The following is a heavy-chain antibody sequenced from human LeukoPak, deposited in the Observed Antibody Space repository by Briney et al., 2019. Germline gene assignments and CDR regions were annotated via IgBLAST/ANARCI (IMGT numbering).Heavy chain of an antibody. V-gene: IGHV1-3*01. D-gene: IGHD6-19*01. CDR1: GYTFTSYA. Sequence: ASVKVSCKASGYTFTSYAMHWVRQAPGQRLEWMGWINAGNGNTKYSQKFQGRVTITRDTSASTAYMELSSLRSEDTAVYYCARAPRVVAGFDYWGQGTLVTVSS. CDR3: ARAPRVVAGFDY. CDR2: INAGNGNT. J-gene: IGHJ4*02.